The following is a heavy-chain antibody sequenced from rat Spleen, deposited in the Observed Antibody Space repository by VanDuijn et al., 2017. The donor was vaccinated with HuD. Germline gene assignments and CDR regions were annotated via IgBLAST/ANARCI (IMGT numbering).Heavy chain of an antibody. CDR3: STAGSFTDYYFAGGFDY. CDR2: ISPSGGST. CDR1: GFTFSNFG. V-gene: IGHV5-19*01. D-gene: IGHD1-6*01. Sequence: EVQLVESGGGLVQPGGSLKLSCAASGFTFSNFGMHWIRQAPTKGLEWVASISPSGGSTYYRDSVKGRLTISRDNAKSTLYLQMDSLRSEDTATYYCSTAGSFTDYYFAGGFDYWGQGVMVTVSS. J-gene: IGHJ2*01.